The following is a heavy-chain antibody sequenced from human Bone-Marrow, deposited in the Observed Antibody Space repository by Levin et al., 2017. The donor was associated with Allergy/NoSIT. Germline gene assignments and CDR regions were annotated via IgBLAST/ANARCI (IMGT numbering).Heavy chain of an antibody. D-gene: IGHD6-19*01. V-gene: IGHV4-59*01. CDR1: GASISSYY. J-gene: IGHJ3*01. Sequence: SETLSLTCTVSGASISSYYWSWIRQPPGGGLEWIGQIYYTGRTIYNPSLMSRVTMSVDTSKEEFSLQLRSVTAADTAVYYCARDLDTSAWYRAFDVWGQGTMVTVSS. CDR3: ARDLDTSAWYRAFDV. CDR2: IYYTGRT.